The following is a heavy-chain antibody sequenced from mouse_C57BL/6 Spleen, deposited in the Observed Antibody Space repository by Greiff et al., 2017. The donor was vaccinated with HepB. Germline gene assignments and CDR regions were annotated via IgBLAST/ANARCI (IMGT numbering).Heavy chain of an antibody. CDR3: ARDGRSYPYFDY. J-gene: IGHJ2*01. V-gene: IGHV1-61*01. CDR2: IYPSDSET. CDR1: GYTFTSYW. Sequence: QVQLQQPGAELVRPGSSVKLSCKASGYTFTSYWMDWVKQRPGQGLEWIGNIYPSDSETHYNQKFKDKATLTVDKSSSTAYMQLSSLTAEDSAVYYCARDGRSYPYFDYWGQGTTLTVSS. D-gene: IGHD1-1*01.